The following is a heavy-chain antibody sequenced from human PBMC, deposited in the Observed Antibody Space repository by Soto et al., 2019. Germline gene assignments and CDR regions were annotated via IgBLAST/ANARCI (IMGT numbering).Heavy chain of an antibody. CDR3: ARDPPNFYYYGMDV. V-gene: IGHV3-48*02. CDR2: ISKSSTTI. J-gene: IGHJ6*02. CDR1: GFTLSTYS. Sequence: EVQLVESGGGLVQPGGSLRLSCIASGFTLSTYSMTWVRQAPGKGLEWLSYISKSSTTINYADSVKGRFTISRDNAKNLVYLEMSSLRDEDSAVYYCARDPPNFYYYGMDVWGQGTTVTVSS.